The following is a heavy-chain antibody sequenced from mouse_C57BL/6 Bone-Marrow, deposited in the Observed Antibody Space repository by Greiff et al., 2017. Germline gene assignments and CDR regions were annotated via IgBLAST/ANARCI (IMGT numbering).Heavy chain of an antibody. D-gene: IGHD1-1*01. Sequence: LQLQQSGAELARPGASVKLSCKASGYTFTSYGISWVKQRTGQGLEWIGEIYPRSGNTYYNEKFKGKATLTADKSSSTAYMELRSLTSEDSAVYFCARWDYYGSSYGRYFDVWGTGTTVTVSS. J-gene: IGHJ1*03. V-gene: IGHV1-81*01. CDR3: ARWDYYGSSYGRYFDV. CDR2: IYPRSGNT. CDR1: GYTFTSYG.